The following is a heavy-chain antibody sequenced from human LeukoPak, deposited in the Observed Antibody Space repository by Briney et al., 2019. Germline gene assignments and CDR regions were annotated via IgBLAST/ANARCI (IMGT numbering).Heavy chain of an antibody. V-gene: IGHV1-46*01. CDR1: GYTFTSYY. Sequence: ASVKVSCKASGYTFTSYYMHWVRQAPGQGLEWMGLINPTGGSTGYAQKFQGRVTMTRDMSTSTAYMELSSLRSEDTAVYYCARGYDILTGYSGAEYFQHWGQGTLVTVSS. CDR2: INPTGGST. CDR3: ARGYDILTGYSGAEYFQH. D-gene: IGHD3-9*01. J-gene: IGHJ1*01.